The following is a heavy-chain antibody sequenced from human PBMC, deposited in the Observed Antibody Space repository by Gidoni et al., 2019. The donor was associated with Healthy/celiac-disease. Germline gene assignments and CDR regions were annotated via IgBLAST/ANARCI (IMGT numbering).Heavy chain of an antibody. D-gene: IGHD3-22*01. CDR3: ARSLYYYDSSGSHGDYYYYGMDV. Sequence: QVQLVQSGAGVRKPGSPVKGSCKASGGTFSSSAISWVRQAPGQGLEWMGGVFPICGTANYAQKFQGRVTITADESTSTAYRELSSLRSEDTAVYYCARSLYYYDSSGSHGDYYYYGMDVWGQGTTFTVSS. CDR2: VFPICGTA. CDR1: GGTFSSSA. J-gene: IGHJ6*02. V-gene: IGHV1-69*01.